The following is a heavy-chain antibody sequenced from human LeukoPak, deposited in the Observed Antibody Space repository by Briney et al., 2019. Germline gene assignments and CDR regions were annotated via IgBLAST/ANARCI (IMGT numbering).Heavy chain of an antibody. V-gene: IGHV3-72*01. CDR2: SRNKANSYTA. J-gene: IGHJ3*01. CDR3: AKDDLSGSGTWYVFDV. D-gene: IGHD1-26*01. Sequence: GGSLRLSCAASGFTFSNAWMSWVRQAPGKGLVWVGRSRNKANSYTAEYAASVKGRFTISRDESKNSMSLQMNSLKTEDTAVYYCAKDDLSGSGTWYVFDVWGQGTTVIVSS. CDR1: GFTFSNAW.